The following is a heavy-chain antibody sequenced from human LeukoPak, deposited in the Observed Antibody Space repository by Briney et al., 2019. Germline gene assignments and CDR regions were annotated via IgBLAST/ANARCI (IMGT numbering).Heavy chain of an antibody. CDR2: IYSGGST. CDR1: GFTVSSNY. D-gene: IGHD3-16*01. J-gene: IGHJ6*02. CDR3: ARDRVAPMGAYYYGMDV. V-gene: IGHV3-53*01. Sequence: GGSLRLSCAASGFTVSSNYMSWVRQAPGKGLEWVSVIYSGGSTYYADSVKGRFTISRDNSKNTLYLQMNSLRAEDTAVYYCARDRVAPMGAYYYGMDVWDQGTTVTVSS.